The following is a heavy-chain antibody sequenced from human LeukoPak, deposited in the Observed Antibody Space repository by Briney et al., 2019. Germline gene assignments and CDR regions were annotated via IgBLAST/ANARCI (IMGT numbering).Heavy chain of an antibody. CDR1: RFTFSNYA. CDR3: AKSAYYDSSGFYRVYYFDY. V-gene: IGHV3-23*01. D-gene: IGHD3-22*01. CDR2: ISGSGGST. Sequence: GGSLRLSCAASRFTFSNYAMSWVRQAPGKGLEWVSTISGSGGSTYYADSVKGRFTISRDNSKNTLHLQMNSLRAEDTAVYYCAKSAYYDSSGFYRVYYFDYWGQGTLVTVSS. J-gene: IGHJ4*02.